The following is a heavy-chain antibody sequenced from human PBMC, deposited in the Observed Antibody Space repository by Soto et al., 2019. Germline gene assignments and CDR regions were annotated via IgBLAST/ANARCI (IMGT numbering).Heavy chain of an antibody. CDR1: GGSFSGYY. Sequence: SETLSLTCAVYGGSFSGYYWSWIRQPPGKGLEWIGEINHSGSTNYNPSLKSRVTISVDTSKNQFSLKLSSVTAADTAVYYCARGNRRGGNRLNWFDPWGQGTLVTVSS. CDR2: INHSGST. V-gene: IGHV4-34*01. D-gene: IGHD6-25*01. CDR3: ARGNRRGGNRLNWFDP. J-gene: IGHJ5*02.